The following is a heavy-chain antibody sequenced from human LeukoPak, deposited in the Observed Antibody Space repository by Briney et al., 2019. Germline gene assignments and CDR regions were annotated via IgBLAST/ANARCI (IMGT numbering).Heavy chain of an antibody. D-gene: IGHD3-22*01. CDR1: GGTFSSYA. V-gene: IGHV1-69*01. Sequence: GSSVKVSCKASGGTFSSYAISWVRQAPGQGLEWMGGIIPIFGTANYAQKLQGRVTITADESTSTAYMELSSLRSEDTAVYYCARDPGYYDSSGYYPNWFDPWGQGTLVTVSS. CDR2: IIPIFGTA. CDR3: ARDPGYYDSSGYYPNWFDP. J-gene: IGHJ5*02.